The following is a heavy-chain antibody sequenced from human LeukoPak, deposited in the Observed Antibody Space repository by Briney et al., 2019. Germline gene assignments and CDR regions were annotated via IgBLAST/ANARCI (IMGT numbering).Heavy chain of an antibody. CDR1: GFTFSTYS. CDR2: ISSSSTYI. CDR3: ARDPPGSYYGSY. J-gene: IGHJ4*02. Sequence: GGSLRLSCAASGFTFSTYSMNWVRQAPAKGLEWVSSISSSSTYIYYADSVGGRFTISRDNAKSSLYLQMNSLRAEDTAVYYCARDPPGSYYGSYWGQGTLVTVSS. D-gene: IGHD1-26*01. V-gene: IGHV3-21*01.